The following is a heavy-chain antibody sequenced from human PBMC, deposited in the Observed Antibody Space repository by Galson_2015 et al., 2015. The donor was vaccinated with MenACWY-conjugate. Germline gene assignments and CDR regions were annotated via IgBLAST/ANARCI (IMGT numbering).Heavy chain of an antibody. Sequence: SVKVSCKVSGYTFTDLSMHWVRQAPGKGLEWMGGFDPEDGETIYAQKFQGGVTMTEDTSTDTAYMELTSLRSEDTAVYYCATRRINYSGSGTYIWDFEYWGQGTLVTVSS. CDR3: ATRRINYSGSGTYIWDFEY. CDR1: GYTFTDLS. V-gene: IGHV1-24*01. CDR2: FDPEDGET. J-gene: IGHJ4*02. D-gene: IGHD3-10*01.